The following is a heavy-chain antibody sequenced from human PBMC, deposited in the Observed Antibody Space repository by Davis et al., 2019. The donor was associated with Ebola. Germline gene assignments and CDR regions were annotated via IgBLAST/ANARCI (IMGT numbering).Heavy chain of an antibody. CDR2: ISSTSTNT. D-gene: IGHD4-11*01. J-gene: IGHJ6*02. Sequence: GESLKISCAASGFTFSVYHMSWIRQAPGKGLEWVSDISSTSTNTNYADSVKGRFTISRDNAKNSLYLQMNSLRAEDTAVYYCARDGLTTFYYYGMDVWGQGTTVTVSS. CDR1: GFTFSVYH. V-gene: IGHV3-11*06. CDR3: ARDGLTTFYYYGMDV.